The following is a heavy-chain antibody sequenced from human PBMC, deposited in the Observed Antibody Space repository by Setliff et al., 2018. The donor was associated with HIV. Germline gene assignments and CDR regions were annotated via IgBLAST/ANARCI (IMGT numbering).Heavy chain of an antibody. CDR3: ARIGTGSQTDY. CDR2: ISGSAGTT. CDR1: GFTLSSYE. Sequence: LRLSCAASGFTLSSYEMSWVRQAPGKGLEWVSGISGSAGTTYYADSVKGRFTISRDNSKNTLYLQMNSLRTEDTAIYYCARIGTGSQTDYWGQGIQVTVSS. J-gene: IGHJ4*02. V-gene: IGHV3-23*01. D-gene: IGHD1-26*01.